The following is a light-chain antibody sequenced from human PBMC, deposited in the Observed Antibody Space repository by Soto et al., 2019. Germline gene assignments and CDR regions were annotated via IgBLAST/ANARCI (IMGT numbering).Light chain of an antibody. CDR3: SAWDARLSVV. CDR2: GNN. CDR1: SSNIGNKY. J-gene: IGLJ2*01. Sequence: QSVLTQPPSASGTPGQRVTISCSGSSSNIGNKYVDWYQQVPGTAPKLLIYGNNQRPSGVPDRFSGSKSGTSASLAISGLRSEDEADYYCSAWDARLSVVFGGGTKRTVL. V-gene: IGLV1-47*01.